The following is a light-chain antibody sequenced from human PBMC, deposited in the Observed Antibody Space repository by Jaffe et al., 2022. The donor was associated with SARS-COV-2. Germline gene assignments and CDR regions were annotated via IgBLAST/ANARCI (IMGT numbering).Light chain of an antibody. V-gene: IGKV3-15*01. CDR1: QRISND. J-gene: IGKJ1*01. CDR2: GAS. Sequence: EVVMTQSPATLSVSPGEGATLSCRASQRISNDLAWYQQKPGQAPRLLIFGASTRATGIPARFSGSGSGTEFTLTISSLQSEDFAVYYCQQYNNWPPWTFGQGTKVEI. CDR3: QQYNNWPPWT.